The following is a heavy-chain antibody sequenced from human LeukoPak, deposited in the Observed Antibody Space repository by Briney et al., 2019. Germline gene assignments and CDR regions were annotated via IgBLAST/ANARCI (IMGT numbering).Heavy chain of an antibody. V-gene: IGHV3-9*01. CDR1: GFTFDDYA. CDR3: AKSKMATITVDAFDI. CDR2: ISWNSGSI. J-gene: IGHJ3*02. Sequence: QPGGSLRLSCAASGFTFDDYAMHWVRQAPGKGLEWVSGISWNSGSIGYADSVKGRFTISRDNAKNSLYLQMNSLRAEDTALYYCAKSKMATITVDAFDIWGQGTMVTVSS. D-gene: IGHD5-24*01.